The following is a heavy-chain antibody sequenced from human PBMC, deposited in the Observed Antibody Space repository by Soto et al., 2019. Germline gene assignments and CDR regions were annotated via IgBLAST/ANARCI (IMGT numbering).Heavy chain of an antibody. Sequence: GGSLRLSCAASGFTFSSYAMSWVRQAPGKGLEWVSAISGSGGSTYYADSVKGRFTISRDNSKNTLYLQMNSLRAEDTAVYYFAKDSSGFYWGFDFWGQGTLVTVSS. CDR2: ISGSGGST. V-gene: IGHV3-23*01. D-gene: IGHD3-22*01. CDR1: GFTFSSYA. CDR3: AKDSSGFYWGFDF. J-gene: IGHJ4*02.